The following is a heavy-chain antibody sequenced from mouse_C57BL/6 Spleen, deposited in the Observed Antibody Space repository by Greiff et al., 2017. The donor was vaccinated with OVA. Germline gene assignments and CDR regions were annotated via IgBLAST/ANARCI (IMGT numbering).Heavy chain of an antibody. CDR3: ARHDYYGSSYGYAMDY. J-gene: IGHJ4*01. CDR2: IWSDGST. D-gene: IGHD1-1*01. CDR1: GFSLTSYG. V-gene: IGHV2-6-1*01. Sequence: VKVVESGPGLVAPSQSLSITCTVSGFSLTSYGVHWVRQPPGKGLEWLVVIWSDGSTTYNSALKSRLSISKDNSKSQVFLKMNSLQTDDTAMYYCARHDYYGSSYGYAMDYWGQGTSVTVSS.